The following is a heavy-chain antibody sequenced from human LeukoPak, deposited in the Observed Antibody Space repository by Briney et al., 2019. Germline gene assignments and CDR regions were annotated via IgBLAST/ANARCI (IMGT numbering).Heavy chain of an antibody. CDR3: ARADLYSSGNFDY. CDR2: IYYSGST. CDR1: GGSISSHY. V-gene: IGHV4-59*11. Sequence: SETPSLTCTVSGGSISSHYCSWIRQPPGKGLEWIGYIYYSGSTNYNPSLKSRVTISVDTSKNQFSLKLSSVTAADTAVYYCARADLYSSGNFDYWGQGTLVTVSS. D-gene: IGHD6-19*01. J-gene: IGHJ4*02.